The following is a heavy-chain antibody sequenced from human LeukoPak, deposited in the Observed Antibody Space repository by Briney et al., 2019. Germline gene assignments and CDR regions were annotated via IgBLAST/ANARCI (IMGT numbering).Heavy chain of an antibody. CDR2: IYYSGST. CDR1: GGSISSSSYY. V-gene: IGHV4-39*07. CDR3: ARERYYDFWSGPYFDY. Sequence: SETLSLTCTVSGGSISSSSYYWGWIRQPPGKGLEWIGSIYYSGSTYYNPSLKSRVTISVDTSKNQFSLKLSSVTAADTAVYYCARERYYDFWSGPYFDYWGQGTLVTVSS. J-gene: IGHJ4*02. D-gene: IGHD3-3*01.